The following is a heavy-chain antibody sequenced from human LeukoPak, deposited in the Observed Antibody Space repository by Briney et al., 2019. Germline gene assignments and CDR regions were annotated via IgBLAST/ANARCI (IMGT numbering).Heavy chain of an antibody. Sequence: PSETLSLTCTVSGYSISSGYYWGWIRQPPGKGLEWIGSIHHSGSTYYNPSLKSRVTISVDTSKNQFSLKLSSVTAADTAVYYCARGGAFGVAIDYWGQGTLVTVSS. CDR1: GYSISSGYY. CDR2: IHHSGST. V-gene: IGHV4-38-2*02. J-gene: IGHJ4*02. CDR3: ARGGAFGVAIDY. D-gene: IGHD3-3*01.